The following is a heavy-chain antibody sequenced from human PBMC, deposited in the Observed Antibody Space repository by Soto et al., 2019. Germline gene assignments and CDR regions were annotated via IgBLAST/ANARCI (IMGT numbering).Heavy chain of an antibody. Sequence: GGSLRLSCAASGFTFSSYAMHWVRQAPGKGLEWVAVISYDGSNKYYADSVKGRFTISRDNSKNTLYLQMNSLRAEDTAVYYCASHGSSSDSPFDYWGQGTLVTVSS. CDR3: ASHGSSSDSPFDY. CDR2: ISYDGSNK. J-gene: IGHJ4*02. D-gene: IGHD6-6*01. V-gene: IGHV3-30-3*01. CDR1: GFTFSSYA.